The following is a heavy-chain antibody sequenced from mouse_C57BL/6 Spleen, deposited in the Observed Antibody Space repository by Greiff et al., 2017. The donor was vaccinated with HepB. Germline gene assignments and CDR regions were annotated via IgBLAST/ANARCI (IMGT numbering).Heavy chain of an antibody. CDR3: ARGPIYYDYDGDGYFDV. V-gene: IGHV2-5*01. Sequence: QVQLQQSGPGLVQPSQSLSITCTVSGFSLTSYGVHWVRQSPGKGLEWLGVIWRGGSTDYNAAFMSRLSITKDNSKSQVFFKMNSLQADDTAIYYCARGPIYYDYDGDGYFDVWGTGTTVTVSS. J-gene: IGHJ1*03. CDR2: IWRGGST. CDR1: GFSLTSYG. D-gene: IGHD2-4*01.